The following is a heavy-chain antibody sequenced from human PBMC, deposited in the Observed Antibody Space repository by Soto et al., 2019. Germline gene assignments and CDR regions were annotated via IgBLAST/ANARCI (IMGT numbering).Heavy chain of an antibody. CDR3: ARDSWGYCSGGSCYSLGY. V-gene: IGHV3-33*01. CDR1: GFTFSSYG. Sequence: QVQLVESGGGVVQPGRSLRLSCAASGFTFSSYGMHWVRQAPGKGLEWVAVIWYDGSNKYYADSVKGRFTISRDNSKNTLYLQMNSLRAEDTAVYYCARDSWGYCSGGSCYSLGYWGQGTLVTVSS. J-gene: IGHJ4*02. CDR2: IWYDGSNK. D-gene: IGHD2-15*01.